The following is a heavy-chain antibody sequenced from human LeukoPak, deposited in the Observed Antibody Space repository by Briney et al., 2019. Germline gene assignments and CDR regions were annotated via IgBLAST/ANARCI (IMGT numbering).Heavy chain of an antibody. CDR2: INPNSGGT. Sequence: ASVKVSCKASGYTFTGYYMHWVRQAPGQGLEWMGWINPNSGGTNYAQKFRGRVTMTRDTSISTAYMELSRLRSDDTAVYYCARGIRIGYCSSTSCYFAAFDIWGQGTMVTVSS. J-gene: IGHJ3*02. CDR1: GYTFTGYY. CDR3: ARGIRIGYCSSTSCYFAAFDI. D-gene: IGHD2-2*01. V-gene: IGHV1-2*02.